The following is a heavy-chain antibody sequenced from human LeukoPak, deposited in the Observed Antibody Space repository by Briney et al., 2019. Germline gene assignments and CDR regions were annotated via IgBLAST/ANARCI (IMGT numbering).Heavy chain of an antibody. V-gene: IGHV1-69*04. J-gene: IGHJ4*02. CDR1: GGTFSSYA. D-gene: IGHD3-16*01. CDR3: ARGLAWGYFDY. CDR2: IIPILGIA. Sequence: GASVKVSCKASGGTFSSYAISWVRQAPGQGLEWMGRIIPILGIANYAQKFQGRVTITADKSTSTAYMELSSLRSEDTAVYYCARGLAWGYFDYWGQGTLVTVSS.